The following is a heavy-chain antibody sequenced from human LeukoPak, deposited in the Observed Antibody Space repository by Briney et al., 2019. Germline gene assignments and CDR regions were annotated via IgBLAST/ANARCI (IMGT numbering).Heavy chain of an antibody. CDR1: GFTFSYYA. D-gene: IGHD3-10*01. CDR3: AKDRYYGSGSYYAYYYYGMDV. CDR2: ISYDGTNN. J-gene: IGHJ6*02. Sequence: PGGSLRLSCAASGFTFSYYAIHWVRQAPGKGLEWVAVISYDGTNNYYADSVKGRFTISRDNSRNTLYLQMNSLRAEDTAVYYCAKDRYYGSGSYYAYYYYGMDVWGQGTTVTVSS. V-gene: IGHV3-30-3*01.